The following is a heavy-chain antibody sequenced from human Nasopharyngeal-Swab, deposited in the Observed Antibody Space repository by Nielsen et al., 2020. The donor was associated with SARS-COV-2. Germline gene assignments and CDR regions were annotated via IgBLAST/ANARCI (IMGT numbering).Heavy chain of an antibody. CDR2: ISSSSNYI. Sequence: GESLKISCAASGFTFSSYNMNWVRQAPGKGLEWVSSISSSSNYIYYGDSVKGRFTISRDNTQKSLYLEMNSPRVEDTAVYYCARLGTESYHYYSLDVWGQGTTVTVSS. D-gene: IGHD1-1*01. J-gene: IGHJ6*02. CDR1: GFTFSSYN. CDR3: ARLGTESYHYYSLDV. V-gene: IGHV3-21*01.